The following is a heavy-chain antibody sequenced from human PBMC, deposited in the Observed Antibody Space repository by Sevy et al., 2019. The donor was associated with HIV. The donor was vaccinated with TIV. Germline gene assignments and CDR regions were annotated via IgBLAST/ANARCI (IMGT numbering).Heavy chain of an antibody. Sequence: GGSLRLSCAASGFTFSSYAMSWVRQAPGKGLEWVSAISGSGGSTYYADSVKGRFTISRDNSKNTLYLQMNSLRAEDTAVYHCAKRGGGGNSWRDDYWGQGTLVTVSS. CDR2: ISGSGGST. D-gene: IGHD2-21*02. J-gene: IGHJ4*02. CDR1: GFTFSSYA. V-gene: IGHV3-23*01. CDR3: AKRGGGGNSWRDDY.